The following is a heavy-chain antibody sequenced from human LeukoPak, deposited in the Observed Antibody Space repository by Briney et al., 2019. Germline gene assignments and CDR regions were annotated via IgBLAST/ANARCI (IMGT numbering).Heavy chain of an antibody. D-gene: IGHD3-9*01. CDR2: IYYTGTA. J-gene: IGHJ6*03. CDR3: ARLTGPYYYYYMDV. V-gene: IGHV4-59*01. Sequence: SETLSLTCTVSGGSINSYYWSWIRQPPGKGLEFIGYIYYTGTANYNPSLKSRVTISVDTSKNQFSLKVSSVTAADTAVCYCARLTGPYYYYYMDVWGEGTTVTISS. CDR1: GGSINSYY.